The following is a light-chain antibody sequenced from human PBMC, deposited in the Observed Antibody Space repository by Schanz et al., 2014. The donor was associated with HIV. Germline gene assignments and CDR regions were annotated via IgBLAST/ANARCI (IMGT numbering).Light chain of an antibody. CDR2: KTS. Sequence: DIQMTQSPSTLSASVGDRVTITCRASQSLNNWLAWYQQKPGNAPKLLIYKTSNLESGVPSRFSGSGSGTDFTLTISSLQPEDFATYYCQRYNSYSHTFGQGTKLDIK. J-gene: IGKJ2*01. CDR1: QSLNNW. V-gene: IGKV1-5*03. CDR3: QRYNSYSHT.